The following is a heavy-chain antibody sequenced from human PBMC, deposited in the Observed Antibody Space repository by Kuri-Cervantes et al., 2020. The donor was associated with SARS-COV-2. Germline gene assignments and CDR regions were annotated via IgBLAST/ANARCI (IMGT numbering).Heavy chain of an antibody. J-gene: IGHJ3*02. Sequence: SETLSLTCAVYGGSFSSYYWSWIRQPPGKGLEWIGYIYYSGSTNYNPSLKSRVTISVDTSKNQFSLKLSSVTAADTAVYYCARRGLGYCTGGVCYNAFDIWGQGTMVTVSS. CDR1: GGSFSSYY. V-gene: IGHV4-59*08. CDR3: ARRGLGYCTGGVCYNAFDI. D-gene: IGHD2-8*02. CDR2: IYYSGST.